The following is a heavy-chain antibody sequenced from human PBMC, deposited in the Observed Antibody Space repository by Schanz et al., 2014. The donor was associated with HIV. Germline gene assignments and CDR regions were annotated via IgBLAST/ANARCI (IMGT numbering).Heavy chain of an antibody. J-gene: IGHJ4*02. Sequence: QVQLVESGGGVVQPGGSLRLSCAGSGFSFDTFGIHWVRQAPGKGLEWLAVISYDGRNKKFANSVKGRFTISRDNSKNTVYLQMNNLRAEDTAVYGCARQGLRFSFWLDYWGQGTPVTVS. CDR3: ARQGLRFSFWLDY. CDR2: ISYDGRNK. D-gene: IGHD4-17*01. V-gene: IGHV3-30*03. CDR1: GFSFDTFG.